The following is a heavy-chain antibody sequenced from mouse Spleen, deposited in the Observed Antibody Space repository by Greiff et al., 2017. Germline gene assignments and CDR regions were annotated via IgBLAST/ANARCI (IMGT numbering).Heavy chain of an antibody. Sequence: QVQLQQSGPELVKPGASVKISCKASGYAFSSSWMNWVKQRPGKGLEWIGRIYPGDGDTNYNGKFKGKATLTADKSSSTAYMQLSSLTSEDSAVYFCARWGQNWDDAMDYWGQGTSVTVSS. CDR2: IYPGDGDT. D-gene: IGHD4-1*01. CDR3: ARWGQNWDDAMDY. J-gene: IGHJ4*01. CDR1: GYAFSSSW. V-gene: IGHV1-82*01.